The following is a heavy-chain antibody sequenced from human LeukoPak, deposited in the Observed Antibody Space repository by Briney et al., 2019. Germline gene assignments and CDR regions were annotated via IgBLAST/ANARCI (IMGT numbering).Heavy chain of an antibody. J-gene: IGHJ4*02. V-gene: IGHV3-30*18. D-gene: IGHD5-18*01. CDR2: ISYDGSNK. Sequence: PGGSLRLSCAASGFTFSSYGMHWVRQAPGKGLEWVAVISYDGSNKYYADSVKGRFTISRANSKNTLYLQMNSLRAEDTAGYYCAKERTAMATYYFDYWGQGTLVTVSS. CDR1: GFTFSSYG. CDR3: AKERTAMATYYFDY.